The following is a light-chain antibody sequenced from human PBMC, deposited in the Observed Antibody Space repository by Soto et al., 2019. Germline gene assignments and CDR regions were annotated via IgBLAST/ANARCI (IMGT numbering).Light chain of an antibody. CDR3: QQYGSSPQT. CDR1: QSVSSSH. CDR2: GAS. V-gene: IGKV3-20*01. J-gene: IGKJ5*01. Sequence: EIVLTQSPGTLSLSPGERATLSCRASQSVSSSHLAWYQQKPGQAPRLLIYGASSRATGIPDRFSGSGSGTDFTLTISRLAPEDFAVYYCQQYGSSPQTFGQGKRLEI.